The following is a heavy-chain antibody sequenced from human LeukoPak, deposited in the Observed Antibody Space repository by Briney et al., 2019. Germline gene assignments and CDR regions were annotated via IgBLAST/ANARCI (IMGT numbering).Heavy chain of an antibody. CDR2: IYYSGST. J-gene: IGHJ6*02. CDR1: GGSISSYY. CDR3: ARVYGTGSTLDYYYGMDV. Sequence: PLETLSLTCTVSGGSISSYYWSWIRQPPGKGLEWIGDIYYSGSTNYNPSLKSRVTISVDTSKNQFSLKLSSVTAADTAVYYCARVYGTGSTLDYYYGMDVWGQGTTVTVSS. V-gene: IGHV4-59*01. D-gene: IGHD3-10*01.